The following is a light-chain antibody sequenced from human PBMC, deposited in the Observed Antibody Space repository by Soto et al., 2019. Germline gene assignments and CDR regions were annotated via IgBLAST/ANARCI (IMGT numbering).Light chain of an antibody. CDR3: QQYGSSPWT. Sequence: EIVLTQSPGTLSLSPGERANLSCRASQSVSSSYLAWYQQKPGLAPRLLMYGASSRATGIPDRFIGSGSGTDFTLTISRLEPEDFAVYYCQQYGSSPWTFGQGTKVEIK. J-gene: IGKJ1*01. CDR1: QSVSSSY. V-gene: IGKV3-20*01. CDR2: GAS.